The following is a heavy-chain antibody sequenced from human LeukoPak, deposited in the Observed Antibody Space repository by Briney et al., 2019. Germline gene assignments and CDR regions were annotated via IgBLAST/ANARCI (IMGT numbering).Heavy chain of an antibody. Sequence: SETLSLTCAVYGGSFSGYYWSWISQPPGKGLEWIGEINHSGSTNYNPSLKSRVTISVDTSKNQFSLKLSSVTAADTAVYYCARGTFLYCGGDCYSSWYFDLWGRGTLITVSS. CDR3: ARGTFLYCGGDCYSSWYFDL. J-gene: IGHJ2*01. CDR2: INHSGST. D-gene: IGHD2-21*02. V-gene: IGHV4-34*01. CDR1: GGSFSGYY.